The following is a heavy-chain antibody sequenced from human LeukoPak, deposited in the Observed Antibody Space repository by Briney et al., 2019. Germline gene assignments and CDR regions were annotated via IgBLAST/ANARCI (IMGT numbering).Heavy chain of an antibody. J-gene: IGHJ4*02. CDR2: IIPIFGTA. CDR1: GGTFSSYA. D-gene: IGHD5-18*01. CDR3: ARASRAPESGYSYGLPDY. Sequence: GASVKVSCKASGGTFSSYAISWVRQAPGQGLEWMGGIIPIFGTANYAQKFQGRVTITTDESTSTAYMELSSLRSEDTAVYYCARASRAPESGYSYGLPDYWGQGTLVTVSS. V-gene: IGHV1-69*05.